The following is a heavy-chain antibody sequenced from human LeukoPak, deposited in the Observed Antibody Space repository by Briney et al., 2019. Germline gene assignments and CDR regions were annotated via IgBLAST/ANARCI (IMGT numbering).Heavy chain of an antibody. CDR1: GYSLTSYG. Sequence: GASVKVSCKASGYSLTSYGISWVRRAPGQGLEWMGIINPSGGSTSYAQNFQGRVTMTRDTSTSTVYMELSSLRSEDTAVYYCARVRSRGWFDPWGQGTLVTVSS. J-gene: IGHJ5*02. CDR3: ARVRSRGWFDP. V-gene: IGHV1-46*01. CDR2: INPSGGST.